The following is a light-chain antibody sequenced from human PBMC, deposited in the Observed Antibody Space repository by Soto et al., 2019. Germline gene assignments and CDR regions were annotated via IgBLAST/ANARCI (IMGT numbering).Light chain of an antibody. Sequence: EIVLTQSPGTLSLSPGDRATLYCRASQSVSSSNLVWYQQKRGQSPRLLIYGASSRATGIPDRFSGSGSGPDFTLTISNLQPEDFATYYCQKYNSAPPTFGQGTKVDIK. CDR2: GAS. V-gene: IGKV3-20*01. CDR1: QSVSSSN. J-gene: IGKJ1*01. CDR3: QKYNSAPPT.